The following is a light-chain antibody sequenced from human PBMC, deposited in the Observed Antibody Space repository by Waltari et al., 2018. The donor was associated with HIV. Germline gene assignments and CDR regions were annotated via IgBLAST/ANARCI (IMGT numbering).Light chain of an antibody. CDR3: AVWDGSLSAYV. V-gene: IGLV1-44*01. CDR1: TPNIGRFT. CDR2: VNN. Sequence: QSVLTQPPSASGAPGQRVTISCSGSTPNIGRFTVQWYQQLPETSPKLLIHVNNYRPSGVPDRFSGSKSGTSASLAISGLQSEDEADYYCAVWDGSLSAYVFGPGTKVTV. J-gene: IGLJ1*01.